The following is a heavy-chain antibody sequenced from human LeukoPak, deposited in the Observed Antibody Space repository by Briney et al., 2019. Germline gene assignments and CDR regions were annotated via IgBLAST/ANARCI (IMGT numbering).Heavy chain of an antibody. Sequence: GGSLRLSCAASGFTFSSSEMNWVRQAPGKGLEWVSYISSIGSAIHYADSVKGRFTISRDNARNSLYLQMNSLTADDTAVYYCVREGGDYQDAFDVWGQGTVVTVSS. CDR2: ISSIGSAI. CDR3: VREGGDYQDAFDV. J-gene: IGHJ3*01. D-gene: IGHD2-21*02. CDR1: GFTFSSSE. V-gene: IGHV3-48*03.